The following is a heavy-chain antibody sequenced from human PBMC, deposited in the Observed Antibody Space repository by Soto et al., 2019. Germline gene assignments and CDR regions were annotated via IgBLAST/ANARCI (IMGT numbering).Heavy chain of an antibody. J-gene: IGHJ4*02. Sequence: PSETLSLTCTVSGGSISSGDYYWSWIRQPPGKGLEWIGYIYYSGSTYYNPSLKSRVTISVDTSKNQFSLKLSSVTAADTAVYYCARERGPLGGDGIYYFDYWGQGTLVTVPS. CDR3: ARERGPLGGDGIYYFDY. V-gene: IGHV4-30-4*01. CDR2: IYYSGST. CDR1: GGSISSGDYY. D-gene: IGHD3-16*01.